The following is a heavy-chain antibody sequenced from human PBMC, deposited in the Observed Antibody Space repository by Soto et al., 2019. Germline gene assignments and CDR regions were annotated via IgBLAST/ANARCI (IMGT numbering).Heavy chain of an antibody. D-gene: IGHD3-3*01. J-gene: IGHJ4*02. CDR1: GFTFSSYA. V-gene: IGHV3-23*01. Sequence: GGSLRLSCAASGFTFSSYAMSWVRQAPGKGLEWVSAISGSGGSTYYADSVKGRFTISRDNSKNTLYLQMNSLRAEDTAVYYCAKCAAGVILEWLLPYYFDYWGQGTLVTVSS. CDR3: AKCAAGVILEWLLPYYFDY. CDR2: ISGSGGST.